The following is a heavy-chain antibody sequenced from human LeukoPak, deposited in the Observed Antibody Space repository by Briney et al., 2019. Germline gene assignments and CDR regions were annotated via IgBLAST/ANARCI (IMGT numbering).Heavy chain of an antibody. CDR2: IIPIFGTA. CDR1: GGTFSSYA. CDR3: ARDRGYSYGRGFDY. D-gene: IGHD5-18*01. J-gene: IGHJ4*02. V-gene: IGHV1-69*06. Sequence: SVEVSCKASGGTFSSYAISWVRQAPGQGLEWMGGIIPIFGTANYAQKFQGRVTITADKSTSTAYMELSSLRSEDTAVYYCARDRGYSYGRGFDYWGQGTLVTVSS.